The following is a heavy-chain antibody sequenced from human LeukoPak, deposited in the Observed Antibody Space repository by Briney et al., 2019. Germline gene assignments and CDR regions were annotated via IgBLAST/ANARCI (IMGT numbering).Heavy chain of an antibody. CDR2: IYPGDSGT. V-gene: IGHV5-51*01. J-gene: IGHJ4*02. D-gene: IGHD5-18*01. Sequence: GESLKISCKGSGYSFTSYWIGWVRQMPGKGLEWMGIIYPGDSGTRYGPSFQGQVTISADKSISTAYLQWSSLKASDTAMYYCARRVKIQLWSKSSYYFDYWGQGTLVTVSS. CDR1: GYSFTSYW. CDR3: ARRVKIQLWSKSSYYFDY.